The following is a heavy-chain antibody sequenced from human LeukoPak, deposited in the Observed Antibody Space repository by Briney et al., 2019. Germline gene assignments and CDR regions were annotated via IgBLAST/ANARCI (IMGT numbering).Heavy chain of an antibody. CDR2: IYRSGST. Sequence: SETLSLTCTVSGYSISNGYYWDWIRQPPGSGLEWIGNIYRSGSTSYNPSLKSRVTISVDTSKNQFSLKVNSVTAADTAVYYCARRRSSGWFYYWGQGTLVTVST. CDR3: ARRRSSGWFYY. D-gene: IGHD6-19*01. CDR1: GYSISNGYY. J-gene: IGHJ4*02. V-gene: IGHV4-38-2*02.